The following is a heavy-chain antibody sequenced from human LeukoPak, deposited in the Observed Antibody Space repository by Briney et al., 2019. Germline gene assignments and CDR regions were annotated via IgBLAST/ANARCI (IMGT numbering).Heavy chain of an antibody. V-gene: IGHV3-21*01. CDR3: ARDWGYFDWLSPTFDY. J-gene: IGHJ4*02. D-gene: IGHD3-9*01. Sequence: GGSLRLSCAASGFTFSSYSMNWVRQAPGKGLEWVSSISSSSSYIYYADSVKGRFTISRDNAKNSLYLQVNSLRAEDTAVYYCARDWGYFDWLSPTFDYWGQGTLVTVSS. CDR1: GFTFSSYS. CDR2: ISSSSSYI.